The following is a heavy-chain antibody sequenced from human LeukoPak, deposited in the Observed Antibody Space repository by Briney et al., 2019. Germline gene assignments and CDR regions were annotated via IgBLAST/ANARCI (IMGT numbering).Heavy chain of an antibody. CDR1: GFTFSSYG. J-gene: IGHJ4*02. D-gene: IGHD6-13*01. CDR2: ISGSGGST. Sequence: TGGSLRLSCAASGFTFSSYGMSWVRQAPGKGLEWVSAISGSGGSTHYADSVKGRFTISRDNAKNSLYLQMNSLRDEDTAVYYCARERYSSNPYWGQGTLVTVSS. V-gene: IGHV3-23*01. CDR3: ARERYSSNPY.